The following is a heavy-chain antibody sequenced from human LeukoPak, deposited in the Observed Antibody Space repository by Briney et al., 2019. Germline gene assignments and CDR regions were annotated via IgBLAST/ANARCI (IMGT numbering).Heavy chain of an antibody. J-gene: IGHJ4*02. V-gene: IGHV1-18*01. CDR3: ARGGGGYYGSGSYLIDH. D-gene: IGHD3-10*01. CDR1: GYSFRNCG. Sequence: ASVKVSCKASGYSFRNCGISWVRQAPGQGLEYMGWVSVYNGNTNYAQRLQGRVTMTADTSTSTVYMELRSLRSDDTAVYYCARGGGGYYGSGSYLIDHWGQGTLVTVSS. CDR2: VSVYNGNT.